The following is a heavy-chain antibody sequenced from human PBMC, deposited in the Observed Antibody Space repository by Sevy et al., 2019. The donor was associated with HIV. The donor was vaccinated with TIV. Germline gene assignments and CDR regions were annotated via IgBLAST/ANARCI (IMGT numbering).Heavy chain of an antibody. J-gene: IGHJ4*02. CDR3: TRTKTGSYNLAFDS. V-gene: IGHV3-49*04. CDR1: GFSFGDYG. CDR2: IRSKTYRGTT. Sequence: GGSLRLSCSASGFSFGDYGINWVRQTPGKGLQWVGLIRSKTYRGTTEYAASVRGRFTISRDDSKSIAYLQMHNLKNEDTALYYCTRTKTGSYNLAFDSWGQGTLVTVSS. D-gene: IGHD1-26*01.